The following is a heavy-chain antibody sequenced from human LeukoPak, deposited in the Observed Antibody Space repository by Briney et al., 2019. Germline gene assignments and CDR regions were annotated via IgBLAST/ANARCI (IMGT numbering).Heavy chain of an antibody. D-gene: IGHD3-22*01. CDR2: ISGSGGST. CDR1: GFTFSSYA. V-gene: IGHV3-23*01. Sequence: PGGSLRLSCAASGFTFSSYAMSWVRQAPGKGLEWVSAISGSGGSTYYADSVKGRFTISRDNSKNTLYLQMNSLRAEDTAVYYCAKDYYYYDSSGQYSFDYWGQGTLVTVSS. CDR3: AKDYYYYDSSGQYSFDY. J-gene: IGHJ4*02.